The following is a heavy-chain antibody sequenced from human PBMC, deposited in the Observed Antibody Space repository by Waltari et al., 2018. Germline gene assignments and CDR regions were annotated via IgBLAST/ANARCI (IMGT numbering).Heavy chain of an antibody. CDR2: IYTSGST. J-gene: IGHJ3*02. D-gene: IGHD3-22*01. CDR3: ARAEEIPLYYYDSSGYYSAFDI. Sequence: QVQLQESGPGLVKPSETLSLTCTVSGGSISSYYWSWIRQPAGKGREWIGRIYTSGSTNYNPSLKSRVTMSVDTSNNQFSLKLSSVTAADTAVYYCARAEEIPLYYYDSSGYYSAFDIWGQGTMVTVSS. V-gene: IGHV4-4*07. CDR1: GGSISSYY.